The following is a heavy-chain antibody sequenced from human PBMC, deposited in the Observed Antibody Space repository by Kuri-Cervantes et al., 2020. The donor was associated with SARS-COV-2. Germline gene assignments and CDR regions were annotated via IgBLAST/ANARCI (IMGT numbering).Heavy chain of an antibody. Sequence: GESLKISCAASGFNFSRTDMHWVRQAPGKGLEWVAVISNDGKNKKCIGSGKGRFTISRDNSQNTLYLRMTSLRSEDTAMCYCAKDRFGVHDFWGQGTLVTVSS. J-gene: IGHJ4*02. D-gene: IGHD2-8*01. CDR1: GFNFSRTD. V-gene: IGHV3-30*18. CDR3: AKDRFGVHDF. CDR2: ISNDGKNK.